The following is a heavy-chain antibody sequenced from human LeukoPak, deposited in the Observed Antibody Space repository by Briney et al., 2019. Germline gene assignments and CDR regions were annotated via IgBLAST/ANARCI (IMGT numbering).Heavy chain of an antibody. CDR1: GGSISSYY. V-gene: IGHV4-59*01. CDR2: IYYSGST. J-gene: IGHJ4*02. CDR3: ARRTYCYDSSGYYFDY. Sequence: SETLSLTCTVSGGSISSYYWSWIRQPPGKGLECIGYIYYSGSTNYNPSLKSRVTISVDTSKNQFSLKLSSVTAADTAVYYCARRTYCYDSSGYYFDYWGQGTLVTVSS. D-gene: IGHD3-22*01.